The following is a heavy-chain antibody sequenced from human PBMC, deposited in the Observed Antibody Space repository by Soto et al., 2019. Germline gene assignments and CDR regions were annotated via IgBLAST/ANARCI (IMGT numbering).Heavy chain of an antibody. CDR3: ARDPCAADY. Sequence: EVQLVESGGGLVQPGGSLRLSCAASGFTVSTKYMSWVRQAPGKGLEWVSVIYSGGSTFYADSVRGRFTISRDNSKNTVNLQMNSLRAEDTAVYYGARDPCAADYWGQGTLVTVSS. CDR1: GFTVSTKY. V-gene: IGHV3-66*01. J-gene: IGHJ4*02. CDR2: IYSGGST. D-gene: IGHD2-21*01.